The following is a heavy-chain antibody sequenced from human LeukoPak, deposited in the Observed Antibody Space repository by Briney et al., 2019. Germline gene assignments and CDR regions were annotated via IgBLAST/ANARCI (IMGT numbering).Heavy chain of an antibody. D-gene: IGHD3-10*01. CDR2: IRYDGSNK. CDR1: GFTFSSYG. Sequence: PGGSLRLSCAASGFTFSSYGMHWVRQAPGKGLEWVAFIRYDGSNKYYADSVKGRFTISRDNSKNTLYLQVNSLRAEDTAVYYCAKTYGSGSYYYYYMDVWGKGTTVTISS. J-gene: IGHJ6*03. CDR3: AKTYGSGSYYYYYMDV. V-gene: IGHV3-30*02.